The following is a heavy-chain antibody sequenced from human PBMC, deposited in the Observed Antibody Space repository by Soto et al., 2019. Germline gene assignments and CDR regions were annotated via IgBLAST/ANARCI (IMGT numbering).Heavy chain of an antibody. J-gene: IGHJ6*03. CDR3: ARGESMVRGVNLNYYYYYMDV. V-gene: IGHV1-3*01. CDR2: INAGNGNT. D-gene: IGHD3-10*01. Sequence: ASVKVSCKASGYTFTSYAMHWVRQAPGQRLEWMGWINAGNGNTKYSQKFQGRVTITRDTSASTAYMELSSLRSEDTAVYYCARGESMVRGVNLNYYYYYMDVWGKGTTVTVSS. CDR1: GYTFTSYA.